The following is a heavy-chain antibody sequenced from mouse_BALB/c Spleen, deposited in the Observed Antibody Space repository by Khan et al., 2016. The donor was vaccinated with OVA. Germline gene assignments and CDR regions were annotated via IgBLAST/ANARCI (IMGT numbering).Heavy chain of an antibody. J-gene: IGHJ3*01. CDR1: GYTFPDFA. V-gene: IGHV1S137*01. Sequence: VQLKQSGAELVRPGVSVKISCKGSGYTFPDFAMHWVKQSHAKSLEWIGVISTYYGDANYNQNFTGKATMTVDKSSSTAYMELARLTSEDSAIYYCGRGSGHYRFAYWGQGTLVTVSA. CDR3: GRGSGHYRFAY. CDR2: ISTYYGDA. D-gene: IGHD2-1*01.